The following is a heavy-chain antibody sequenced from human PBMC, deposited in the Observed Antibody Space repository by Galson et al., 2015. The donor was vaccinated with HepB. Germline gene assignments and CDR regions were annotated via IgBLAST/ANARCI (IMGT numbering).Heavy chain of an antibody. CDR3: ARALGGSYFYGMDV. V-gene: IGHV4-39*01. D-gene: IGHD3-16*02. Sequence: LSLTCSVSGGSTSSSSYYWNWIRQSPGKGLEWIGSVYYSGVTYYNPSLKSRVTISVDTSKNQFSLRVSSVTAADTAMYYCARALGGSYFYGMDVWGQGTTVAVFS. J-gene: IGHJ6*02. CDR1: GGSTSSSSYY. CDR2: VYYSGVT.